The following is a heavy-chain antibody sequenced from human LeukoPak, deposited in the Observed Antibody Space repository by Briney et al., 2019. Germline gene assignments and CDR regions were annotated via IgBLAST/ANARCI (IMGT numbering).Heavy chain of an antibody. CDR2: ISGSGGST. CDR3: AKGRRYSYGYAYYFDY. D-gene: IGHD5-18*01. J-gene: IGHJ4*02. Sequence: GGSLRLSCAASGFTFSSYAMSWVRQAPGKGLEWVSAISGSGGSTYYADSVKGRFTISRDNSKNTLYLQMNSLRAEDTAVDYCAKGRRYSYGYAYYFDYWGQGTLVTVSS. CDR1: GFTFSSYA. V-gene: IGHV3-23*01.